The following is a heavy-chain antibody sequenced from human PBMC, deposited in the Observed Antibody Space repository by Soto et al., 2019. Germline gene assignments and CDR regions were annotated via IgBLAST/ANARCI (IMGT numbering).Heavy chain of an antibody. CDR2: VHYSGST. J-gene: IGHJ4*01. D-gene: IGHD3-3*01. CDR1: GGSISNYY. CDR3: ARADFWSGFYPD. V-gene: IGHV4-59*01. Sequence: SETLSLTCTVSGGSISNYYWSWIRQPPGKGLEWIGYVHYSGSTNSNPSLKRRVTISVDMSKNQFSLGLTSMTAADTAVYFCARADFWSGFYPDWGHGTLVTAPQ.